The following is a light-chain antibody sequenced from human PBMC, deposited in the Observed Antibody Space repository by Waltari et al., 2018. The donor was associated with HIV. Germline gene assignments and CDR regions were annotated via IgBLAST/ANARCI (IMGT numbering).Light chain of an antibody. CDR3: QSYDSSLRGGV. J-gene: IGLJ1*01. V-gene: IGLV1-40*01. CDR1: NSNLGAAYD. Sequence: QSVLTPPPSVSGAPGQRVTTSCTGSNSNLGAAYDVHWYPQLPGTAPKVLIYANSNRPSGVPDRFSGSKSGTSASLAITGLQAEDEADYYCQSYDSSLRGGVFGTGTKVTVL. CDR2: ANS.